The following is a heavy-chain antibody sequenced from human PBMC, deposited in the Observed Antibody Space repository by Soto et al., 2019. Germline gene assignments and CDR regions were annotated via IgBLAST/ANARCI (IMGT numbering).Heavy chain of an antibody. CDR2: IKHDGSEI. V-gene: IGHV3-7*01. CDR3: VRRDMTGGWGDY. Sequence: EVQLVESGGGLVQPGGSLRLSCAASGFTFTSYWMSWVRQAPVKGLEWVANIKHDGSEIYYVDSVKGRFTISRDDAKHSLFLQMNSLRVEDTAVYYCVRRDMTGGWGDYWGQGTLVTVSS. J-gene: IGHJ4*02. CDR1: GFTFTSYW. D-gene: IGHD3-9*01.